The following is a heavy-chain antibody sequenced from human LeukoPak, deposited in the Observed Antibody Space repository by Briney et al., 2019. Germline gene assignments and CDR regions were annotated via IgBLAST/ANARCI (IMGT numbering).Heavy chain of an antibody. CDR2: MSYDGSNK. V-gene: IGHV3-30-3*01. J-gene: IGHJ4*02. Sequence: GGSLRLSCAASGFTFSSYAMHWVRQAPGKGLEWVAVMSYDGSNKYYADSVKGRFTISRDNSKNTLYLQMNSLRAEDTAVYYCARDSRGFDYWGQGTLVTVSS. CDR1: GFTFSSYA. CDR3: ARDSRGFDY.